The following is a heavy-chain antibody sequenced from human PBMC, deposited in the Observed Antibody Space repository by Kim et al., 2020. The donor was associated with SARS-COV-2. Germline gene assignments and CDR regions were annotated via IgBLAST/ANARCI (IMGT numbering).Heavy chain of an antibody. D-gene: IGHD3-9*01. J-gene: IGHJ4*02. CDR2: ITPIDAFT. Sequence: ASVKVSCKASGYTFTSHKIHWVRQAPGQGLECMGIITPIDAFTSYAQKFQGRVTMTSDTSTSTVDMELSSLRSEDTAVYYCARDNIDWSFDYWGQGALVTVSS. CDR1: GYTFTSHK. CDR3: ARDNIDWSFDY. V-gene: IGHV1-46*01.